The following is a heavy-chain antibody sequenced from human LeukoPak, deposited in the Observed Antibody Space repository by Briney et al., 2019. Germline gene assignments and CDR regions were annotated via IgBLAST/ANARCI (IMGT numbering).Heavy chain of an antibody. CDR2: INHSGST. D-gene: IGHD1-26*01. V-gene: IGHV4-34*01. Sequence: PSETLSLTCAVYGGSFSGYYWSWIRQPPGKGLEWIGEINHSGSTNYNPSLKSRFAISVDTSKNQFSLKLSSVTAADTAVYYCARWELLPAFDIWGQGTMVTVSS. CDR3: ARWELLPAFDI. CDR1: GGSFSGYY. J-gene: IGHJ3*02.